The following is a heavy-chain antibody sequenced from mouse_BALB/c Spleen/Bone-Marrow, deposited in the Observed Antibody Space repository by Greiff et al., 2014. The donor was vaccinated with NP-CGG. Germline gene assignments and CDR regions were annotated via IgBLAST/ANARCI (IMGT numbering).Heavy chain of an antibody. CDR1: GYAFTNYL. J-gene: IGHJ4*01. CDR3: ARAITDAMDY. V-gene: IGHV1-54*01. D-gene: IGHD2-4*01. CDR2: INSGSGGT. Sequence: QVQLKESGAELVRPGTSVKVSCKGSGYAFTNYLIEWVKQRPGQGLEWIGVINSGSGGTKYNEKFKGKATLTADKSSSTAYMQLSSLTSDDSAVYFCARAITDAMDYWGQGTSVTDSS.